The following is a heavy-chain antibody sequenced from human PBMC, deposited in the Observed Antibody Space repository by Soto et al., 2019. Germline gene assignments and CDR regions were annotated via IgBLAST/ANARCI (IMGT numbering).Heavy chain of an antibody. J-gene: IGHJ6*02. D-gene: IGHD2-15*01. CDR3: AKHVRYWSGGSCYSHYYYYGMDV. Sequence: EVQLLESGGGLVQPGGSLRLSCAVSGFTFSNYAMSWVRQAPGKGLEWVSVISGSGGSTYYADSVKGRFTISRDNSKNTLGLQMNSLRDEDTAVYYCAKHVRYWSGGSCYSHYYYYGMDVWGQGTTVTVSS. CDR1: GFTFSNYA. V-gene: IGHV3-23*01. CDR2: ISGSGGST.